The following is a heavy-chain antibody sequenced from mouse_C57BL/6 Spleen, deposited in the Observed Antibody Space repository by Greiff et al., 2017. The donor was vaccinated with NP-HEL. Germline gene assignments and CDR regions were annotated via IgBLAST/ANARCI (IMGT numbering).Heavy chain of an antibody. CDR2: INPSSGYT. D-gene: IGHD1-1*01. Sequence: VKLQESGAELARPGASVKMSCKASGYTFTSYTMHWVKQRPGQGLEWIGYINPSSGYTKYNQKFKDKATLTADKSSSTAYMQLSSLTSEDSAVYYCARSGYGSYWYFEVGGTGTTVTVSS. V-gene: IGHV1-4*01. CDR1: GYTFTSYT. J-gene: IGHJ1*03. CDR3: ARSGYGSYWYFEV.